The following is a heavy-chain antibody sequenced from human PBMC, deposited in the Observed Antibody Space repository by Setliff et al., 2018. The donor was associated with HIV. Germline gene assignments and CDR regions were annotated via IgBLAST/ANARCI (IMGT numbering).Heavy chain of an antibody. V-gene: IGHV4-31*03. CDR3: VRERRRSPLSYGLDV. J-gene: IGHJ6*02. Sequence: SETLSLTCTVSGGSISSGGYYWNWIRQYPVKGLEWIGHIYYNGRTLFNPALGTRLNMSVDTSENQFSLHLNSVTATDTAVYYCVRERRRSPLSYGLDVWGQGTTVTVS. CDR1: GGSISSGGYY. CDR2: IYYNGRT.